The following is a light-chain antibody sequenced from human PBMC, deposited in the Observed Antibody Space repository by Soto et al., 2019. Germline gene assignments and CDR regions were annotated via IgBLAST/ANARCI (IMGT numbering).Light chain of an antibody. Sequence: QSALTQPPSASGSPGQSVTISCTGTSSDVGGYNYVSWYQQYPGRAPKLMIYEVTKLPSGVPDRFSGSKSGNTASRTVSGLQAEDEADYYCSSYAASNNFYFVFGGGTKLAVL. V-gene: IGLV2-8*01. J-gene: IGLJ3*02. CDR1: SSDVGGYNY. CDR3: SSYAASNNFYFV. CDR2: EVT.